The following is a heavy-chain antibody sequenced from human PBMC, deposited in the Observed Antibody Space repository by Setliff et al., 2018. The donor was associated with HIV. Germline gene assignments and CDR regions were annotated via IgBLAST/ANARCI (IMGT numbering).Heavy chain of an antibody. D-gene: IGHD6-13*01. CDR3: ARAGTTMAATGYYFDH. Sequence: PSQTLSLTRAISGDNVSSDRTAWNWIRQSPSRGLEWLGRTHYRSRWYSDYATFVKSRITINPDTSKNQFSLQLNSVTPEDTAVYFCARAGTTMAATGYYFDHWGQGTLVTVSS. V-gene: IGHV6-1*01. CDR1: GDNVSSDRTA. CDR2: THYRSRWYS. J-gene: IGHJ4*02.